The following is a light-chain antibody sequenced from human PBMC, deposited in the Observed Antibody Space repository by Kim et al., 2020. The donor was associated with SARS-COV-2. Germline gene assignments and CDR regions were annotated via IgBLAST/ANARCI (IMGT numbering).Light chain of an antibody. Sequence: IVLTQSPGTLSLSPGETATLPCRASQSVASNYLAWYQQNPGHAPRLLIFAASTRATGISDRFSGSGSETDFSLTISRLEPEDFAVYYCQQYGTSPCTFGQGTKLEI. CDR2: AAS. J-gene: IGKJ2*02. CDR3: QQYGTSPCT. CDR1: QSVASNY. V-gene: IGKV3-20*01.